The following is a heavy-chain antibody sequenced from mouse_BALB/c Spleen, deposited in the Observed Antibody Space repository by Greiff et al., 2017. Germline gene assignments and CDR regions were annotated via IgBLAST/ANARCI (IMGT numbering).Heavy chain of an antibody. V-gene: IGHV1-87*01. Sequence: QVQLQQSGAELARPGASVKLSCKASGYTFTSYWMQWVKQRPGQGLEWIGAIYPGDGDTRYTQKFKGKATLTADKSSSTAYMQLSSLASEDSAVYYCARWARDWGQGTLVTVSA. D-gene: IGHD2-3*01. J-gene: IGHJ3*01. CDR2: IYPGDGDT. CDR1: GYTFTSYW. CDR3: ARWARD.